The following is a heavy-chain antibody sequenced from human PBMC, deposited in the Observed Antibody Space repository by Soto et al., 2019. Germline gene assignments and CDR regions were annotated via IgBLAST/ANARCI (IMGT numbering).Heavy chain of an antibody. V-gene: IGHV4-30-4*08. CDR1: GGSLSSGDYY. Sequence: QVQLQESGPGLVKPSQTLSLTCTVSGGSLSSGDYYWSWIRQPPGKGLEWIGYMYKSEGTYYNPSLIGRGTRSLHTSKNQFSLKLSSVTAADTAVYYCASDRMYGSSGYYYPHCDYWGQGTLVTVSS. CDR2: MYKSEGT. D-gene: IGHD3-22*01. CDR3: ASDRMYGSSGYYYPHCDY. J-gene: IGHJ4*02.